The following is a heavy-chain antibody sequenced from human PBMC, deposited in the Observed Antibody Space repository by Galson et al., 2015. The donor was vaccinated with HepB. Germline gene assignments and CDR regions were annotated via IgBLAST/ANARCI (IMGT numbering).Heavy chain of an antibody. J-gene: IGHJ4*02. CDR1: GFSLSTSGVG. Sequence: PALVKPTQTLTLTCTFSGFSLSTSGVGVGWIRQPPGKALEWLALIYWNDDNRYSPSLKSRLTITKDTSKNQVVLTMTNMDPVDTSTYSCANSITTVTAVYLYYWGQGTLVTVTS. CDR2: IYWNDDN. D-gene: IGHD4-17*01. CDR3: ANSITTVTAVYLYY. V-gene: IGHV2-5*01.